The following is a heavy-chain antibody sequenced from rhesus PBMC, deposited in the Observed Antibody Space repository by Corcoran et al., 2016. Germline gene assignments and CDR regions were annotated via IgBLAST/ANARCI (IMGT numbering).Heavy chain of an antibody. CDR3: ASIVGATLGLSDY. D-gene: IGHD1-44*02. CDR2: IYGSGGGT. CDR1: GGSISDDYY. J-gene: IGHJ4*01. V-gene: IGHV4-106*01. Sequence: QVQLQESGPGLVKPSETLSLTCAVSGGSISDDYYWSWIRQPPGKGLEWIGYIYGSGGGTNYNPSLKIRVTISIDTSKNQFSLKLSSVAAADTAVYYCASIVGATLGLSDYWGQGVLVTVSS.